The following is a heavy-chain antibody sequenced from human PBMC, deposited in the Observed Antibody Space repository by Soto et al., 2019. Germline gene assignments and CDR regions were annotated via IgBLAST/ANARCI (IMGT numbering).Heavy chain of an antibody. J-gene: IGHJ3*02. D-gene: IGHD3-10*01. CDR2: IYYSGST. V-gene: IGHV4-39*01. CDR1: GGSISSSSYY. Sequence: PSETLSLTCTVSGGSISSSSYYWGWIRQPPGKGLEWIGSIYYSGSTYYNPSLKSRVTISVDTSKNQFSLKLSSVTAADTAVYYCARRSYYGSGAGYAFDIWGQGTMVTVSS. CDR3: ARRSYYGSGAGYAFDI.